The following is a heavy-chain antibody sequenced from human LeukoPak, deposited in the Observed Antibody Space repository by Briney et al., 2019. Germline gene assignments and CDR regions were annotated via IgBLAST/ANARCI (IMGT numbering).Heavy chain of an antibody. J-gene: IGHJ4*02. Sequence: GGSLRLSCAASGITFRNYGMHWVRQAPGKGLEWVAIIWYDGSNKYYADSVKGRFTISRDNSKNTLYLQMNSLRAEDTAVYYCARDPMVVTADYYFDYWGQGTLVTVSS. D-gene: IGHD2-21*02. CDR1: GITFRNYG. CDR2: IWYDGSNK. V-gene: IGHV3-33*01. CDR3: ARDPMVVTADYYFDY.